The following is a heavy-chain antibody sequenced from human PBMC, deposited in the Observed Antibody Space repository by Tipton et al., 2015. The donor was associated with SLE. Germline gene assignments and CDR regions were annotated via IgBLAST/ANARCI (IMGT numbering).Heavy chain of an antibody. CDR1: GYTFTGYY. Sequence: QLVQSGAEVKKPGASVKVSCKASGYTFTGYYMHWVRRAPGQGLEWMGWINPNSGGTNYAQKFQGRVTMTRDTSISKAYMELSRRRSDDTAVYYCARGGSGHYYYYGMDVWGQGTTVTVSS. J-gene: IGHJ6*02. CDR2: INPNSGGT. V-gene: IGHV1-2*02. D-gene: IGHD3-10*01. CDR3: ARGGSGHYYYYGMDV.